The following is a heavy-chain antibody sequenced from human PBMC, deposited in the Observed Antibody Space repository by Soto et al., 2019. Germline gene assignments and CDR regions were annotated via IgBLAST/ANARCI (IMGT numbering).Heavy chain of an antibody. D-gene: IGHD6-19*01. CDR1: GGSIITNW. J-gene: IGHJ4*02. Sequence: QVQLQESGPGLMKPSGTLSLTCAVSGGSIITNWWSGVRQPPGKGLEWIGEIYHSGSTNYNPSLKNRVTMSVDKSQNHLSLNLNSVTAADTAVYYCARHIAVSGTRGFDFWGQGTLVTVSS. CDR2: IYHSGST. V-gene: IGHV4-4*02. CDR3: ARHIAVSGTRGFDF.